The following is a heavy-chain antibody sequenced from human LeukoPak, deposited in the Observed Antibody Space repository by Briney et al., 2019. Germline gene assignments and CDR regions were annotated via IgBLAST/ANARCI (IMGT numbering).Heavy chain of an antibody. D-gene: IGHD6-13*01. J-gene: IGHJ4*02. V-gene: IGHV3-21*01. CDR2: ISSSSSYI. Sequence: GGSLRLSCAAPGFTFSSYSMNWVRQAPGKGLEWVSSISSSSSYIYYADSVKGRFTISRDNAKNSLYLQMNSLRAEDTAVHYCARVSTYSRENLRWGQGTLVTVSS. CDR3: ARVSTYSRENLR. CDR1: GFTFSSYS.